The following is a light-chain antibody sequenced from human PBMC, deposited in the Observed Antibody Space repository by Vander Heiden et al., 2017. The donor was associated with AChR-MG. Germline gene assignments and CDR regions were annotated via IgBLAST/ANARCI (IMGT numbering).Light chain of an antibody. J-gene: IGKJ1*01. V-gene: IGKV3-20*01. Sequence: EIVLTQSPGTLSLSPGERATLSCRASQSVSSSYLAWYQRKPGQAPRLLIDGASSRATGIPDRFGGSGSGTDFTLTISRLEPEDFAVYYCQQYGSSSWTFGQGTKVEIK. CDR3: QQYGSSSWT. CDR2: GAS. CDR1: QSVSSSY.